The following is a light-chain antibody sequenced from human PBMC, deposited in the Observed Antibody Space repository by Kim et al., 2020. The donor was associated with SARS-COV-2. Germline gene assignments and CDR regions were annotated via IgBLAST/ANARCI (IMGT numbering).Light chain of an antibody. CDR2: AAS. Sequence: DIQMTQSPSSLSASVEDRVTITCRASQSISSHLNWYQQKPGKAPKLLVYAASTLQSAVPSRFSGSGSGTDFTLTISSLQPEDFATYSCQQTYSTPLTFGPGTKVDIK. CDR1: QSISSH. J-gene: IGKJ3*01. CDR3: QQTYSTPLT. V-gene: IGKV1-39*01.